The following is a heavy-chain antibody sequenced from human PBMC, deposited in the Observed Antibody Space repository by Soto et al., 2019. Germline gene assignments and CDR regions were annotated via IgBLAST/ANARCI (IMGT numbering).Heavy chain of an antibody. V-gene: IGHV4-59*13. J-gene: IGHJ4*02. Sequence: QGRLQESGPGLVKPSETLSLTCTVSGGSISSYYWSWIRQPPGKGLEWIGYIYYSGSTNYNPSLKSRVTISVDTSKNQFSLKLSSVTAADTAVYYCASSGGYYSFFDYWGQGTLVTVSS. CDR3: ASSGGYYSFFDY. D-gene: IGHD3-22*01. CDR1: GGSISSYY. CDR2: IYYSGST.